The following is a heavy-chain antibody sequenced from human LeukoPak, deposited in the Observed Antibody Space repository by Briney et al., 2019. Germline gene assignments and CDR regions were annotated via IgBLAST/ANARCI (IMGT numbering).Heavy chain of an antibody. CDR1: GFTFSSYG. D-gene: IGHD3-22*01. CDR2: IRYDGSNK. J-gene: IGHJ4*02. Sequence: GGSLRLSCAASGFTFSSYGMHWVRQAPGKGLEWVAFIRYDGSNKYYADSVKGRFTISRDNSKNTLYLQMNSLRAEDTAVYYRAKDRGSSGYYLDYWGQGTLVTVSS. CDR3: AKDRGSSGYYLDY. V-gene: IGHV3-30*02.